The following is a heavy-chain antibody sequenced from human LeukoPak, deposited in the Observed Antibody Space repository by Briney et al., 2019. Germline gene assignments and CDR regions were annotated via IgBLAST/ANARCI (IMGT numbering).Heavy chain of an antibody. D-gene: IGHD5-12*01. CDR1: GFTFSSYG. V-gene: IGHV3-33*06. Sequence: GGSLRLSCAASGFTFSSYGMHWVRQAPGKGLEWVAVIWYDGSNKYYADPVKGRFTISRDNSKNTLYLQMNSLRAEDTAVYYCAKDRQYSGYDCSTDYWGQGTLVTVSS. CDR3: AKDRQYSGYDCSTDY. CDR2: IWYDGSNK. J-gene: IGHJ4*02.